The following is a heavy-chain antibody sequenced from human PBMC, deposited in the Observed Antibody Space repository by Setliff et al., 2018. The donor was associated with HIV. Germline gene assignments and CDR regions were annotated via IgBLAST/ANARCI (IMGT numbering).Heavy chain of an antibody. V-gene: IGHV4-59*01. CDR2: IYYSGST. J-gene: IGHJ5*02. D-gene: IGHD1-26*01. CDR1: GGSIYNYY. CDR3: ARGGHILIVGAPPNWFDP. Sequence: PSETLSLTCTVSGGSIYNYYWSWIRQPPGKGLKWIGNIYYSGSTNYNPSLKSRVTISVDTSRSQISLKLRSVTTADTAVYYCARGGHILIVGAPPNWFDPWGQGTPVTVSS.